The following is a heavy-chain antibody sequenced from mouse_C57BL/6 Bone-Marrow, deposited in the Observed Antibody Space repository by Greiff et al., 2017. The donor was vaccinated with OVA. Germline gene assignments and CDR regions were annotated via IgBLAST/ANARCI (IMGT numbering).Heavy chain of an antibody. CDR2: IYPRSGNT. V-gene: IGHV1-81*01. CDR3: ARDTTVVARRFSFTY. CDR1: GYTFTSYG. Sequence: QLQQSGAELARPGASVKLSCKASGYTFTSYGISWVKQRTGQGLEWIGEIYPRSGNTYYNEKFKGKATLTADKSSSTAYMELRSLTSEDSAVYFCARDTTVVARRFSFTYWGQGTLVTVSA. J-gene: IGHJ3*01. D-gene: IGHD1-1*01.